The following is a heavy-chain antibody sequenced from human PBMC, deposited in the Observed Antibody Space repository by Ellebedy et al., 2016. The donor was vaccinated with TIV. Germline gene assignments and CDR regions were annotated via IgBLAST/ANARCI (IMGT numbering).Heavy chain of an antibody. D-gene: IGHD5-12*01. CDR2: IFYDGRI. V-gene: IGHV4-59*01. CDR1: GGSTTSYY. Sequence: SETLSLTCTVSGGSTTSYYWSWIRQPPGKGLEWIGYIFYDGRINYNPSLRGRVTISVDTSKNQFSLNLSSVTAADTAVYYCARGGAGSKWLDNWGQGALVTVSS. J-gene: IGHJ4*02. CDR3: ARGGAGSKWLDN.